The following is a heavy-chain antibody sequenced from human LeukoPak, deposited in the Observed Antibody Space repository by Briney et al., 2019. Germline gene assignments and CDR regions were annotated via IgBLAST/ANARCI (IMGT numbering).Heavy chain of an antibody. V-gene: IGHV4-39*01. CDR3: ASSYSSSHYFDY. CDR2: IYYSGST. J-gene: IGHJ4*02. Sequence: PSETLSLTCTVSGGSISSSSYYWGWIRQPPGKGLEWIGSIYYSGSTYYNPSLKSRVTISVDTSKNQFSLKLSSVTAADTAVYYCASSYSSSHYFDYWGQGTLVTVSS. D-gene: IGHD6-6*01. CDR1: GGSISSSSYY.